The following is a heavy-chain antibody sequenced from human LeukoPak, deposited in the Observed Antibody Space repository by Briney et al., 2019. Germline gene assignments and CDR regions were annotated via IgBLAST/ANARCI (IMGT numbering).Heavy chain of an antibody. CDR1: GYTFTSYG. CDR3: ARDPRYCSSTSCYGNWFDP. J-gene: IGHJ5*02. D-gene: IGHD2-2*01. CDR2: ISAYNGNT. Sequence: GASVKVSCKASGYTFTSYGISWVRQAPGQGLEWMGWISAYNGNTNYAQELQGRVTMTTDTSTSTAYMELRSLRSDGTAVYYCARDPRYCSSTSCYGNWFDPWGQGTLVTVSS. V-gene: IGHV1-18*01.